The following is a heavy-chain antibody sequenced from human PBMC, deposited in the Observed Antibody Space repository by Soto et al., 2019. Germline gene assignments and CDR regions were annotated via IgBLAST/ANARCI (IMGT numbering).Heavy chain of an antibody. CDR3: ARVWGLLAYCGGDCYWYFDL. D-gene: IGHD2-21*02. J-gene: IGHJ2*01. CDR1: GGTFSSYA. V-gene: IGHV1-69*01. Sequence: QVQLVQSGAEVKKPGSSVKVSCKASGGTFSSYAISWVRQAPGQGLEWMGGIIPIFGTANSAQKFQGRVTITADESTSTAYMVLSSLRSEDTAVYYCARVWGLLAYCGGDCYWYFDLWGRGTLVTVSS. CDR2: IIPIFGTA.